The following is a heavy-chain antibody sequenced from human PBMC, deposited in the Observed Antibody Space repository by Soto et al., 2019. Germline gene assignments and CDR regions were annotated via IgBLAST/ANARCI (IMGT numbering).Heavy chain of an antibody. CDR1: GLTFSSYA. CDR2: ISYDGSNK. D-gene: IGHD3-22*01. Sequence: GGTPRLSCAAQGLTFSSYAMQWVRQAPGKGLEWVAVISYDGSNKYYADSVKGRFTISRDNSKNTLYLQMNSLRAEDTAVYYCVIDFGYYDRSGNYYWGQGTLVTVSS. V-gene: IGHV3-30-3*01. CDR3: VIDFGYYDRSGNYY. J-gene: IGHJ4*02.